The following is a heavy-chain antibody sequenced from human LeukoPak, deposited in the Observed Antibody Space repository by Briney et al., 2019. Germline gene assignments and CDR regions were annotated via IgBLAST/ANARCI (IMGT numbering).Heavy chain of an antibody. J-gene: IGHJ4*02. CDR3: ARVSSGWHGYLDY. CDR2: INAGNGNA. CDR1: GYTFTSYA. Sequence: ASMKVPCTASGYTFTSYAMHWVRQAPGQRLEWMGWINAGNGNATYTQKFQDRVTFTRDTSASTAYMDLSSLRSEDTAVYYCARVSSGWHGYLDYWGQGTPVTVSS. D-gene: IGHD6-25*01. V-gene: IGHV1-3*01.